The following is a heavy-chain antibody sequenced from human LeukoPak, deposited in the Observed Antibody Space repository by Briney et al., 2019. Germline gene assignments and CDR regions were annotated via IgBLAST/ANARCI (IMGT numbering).Heavy chain of an antibody. CDR1: GFTFSDYY. J-gene: IGHJ4*02. CDR3: ARVQGSSGPGIFEY. D-gene: IGHD6-19*01. Sequence: PGGSLRLSCAASGFTFSDYYMSRVRQAPGKGLEWVANIKQDGSEKFYVDSVKGRLTISRDNAKNSLYLQMNSLRVEDTAVHYCARVQGSSGPGIFEYWGQGTLVTVSS. V-gene: IGHV3-7*01. CDR2: IKQDGSEK.